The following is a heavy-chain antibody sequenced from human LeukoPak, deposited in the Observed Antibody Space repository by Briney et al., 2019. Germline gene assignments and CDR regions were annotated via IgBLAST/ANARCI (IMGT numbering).Heavy chain of an antibody. V-gene: IGHV3-23*01. J-gene: IGHJ3*02. CDR3: AKDKNPVITIFDI. CDR1: GFTFNTYA. D-gene: IGHD4-23*01. CDR2: ISASGGSI. Sequence: GGSLRLSCAASGFTFNTYAMSWVRQAPEKGLEWVSGISASGGSIYYADSVKGRFTISRDNSKNILYLQMASLRAEDTAVYYCAKDKNPVITIFDIWGQGTMVTVSS.